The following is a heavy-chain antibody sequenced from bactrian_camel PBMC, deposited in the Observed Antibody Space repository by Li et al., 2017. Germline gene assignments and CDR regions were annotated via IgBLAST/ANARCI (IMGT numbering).Heavy chain of an antibody. D-gene: IGHD1*01. CDR3: AALKRGYYIDHHPFAY. V-gene: IGHV3S1*01. J-gene: IGHJ4*01. Sequence: QVQLVESGGGLVQPGGSLRLSCAASGFPFSTVAMSWIRQRKGKGFEWVSTINTRSTSTYYLNSVKGRFAISRDNAKNTLYLQMTDLKSEDAAVYYCAALKRGYYIDHHPFAYWGQGTQVTVS. CDR2: INTRSTST. CDR1: GFPFSTVA.